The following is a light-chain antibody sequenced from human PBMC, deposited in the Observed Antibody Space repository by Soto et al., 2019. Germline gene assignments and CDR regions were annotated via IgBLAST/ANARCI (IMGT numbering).Light chain of an antibody. J-gene: IGKJ4*01. Sequence: DIPLTQSPSSLSAAVGDRVTITCRASQAILTYLNWFQQKAGKAPEVLIYGASSLRSGVPSRFTGSGSETDFTLTITSLQPEGAGTYFCQQAFSPAVTFGGGTKV. CDR3: QQAFSPAVT. V-gene: IGKV1-39*01. CDR2: GAS. CDR1: QAILTY.